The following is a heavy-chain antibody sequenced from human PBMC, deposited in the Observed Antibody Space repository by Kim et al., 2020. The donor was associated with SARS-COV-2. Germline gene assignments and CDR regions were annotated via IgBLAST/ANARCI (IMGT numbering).Heavy chain of an antibody. D-gene: IGHD3-10*01. CDR2: INHSGST. Sequence: SETLSLTCAVYGGSFSGYYWSWIRQPPGKGLEWIGEINHSGSTNYNPSLKSRVTISVDTSKNQFSLKLSSVTAADTAVYYCARRASVRGVTTSYYFDYWGQGTLVTVSS. CDR3: ARRASVRGVTTSYYFDY. V-gene: IGHV4-34*01. CDR1: GGSFSGYY. J-gene: IGHJ4*02.